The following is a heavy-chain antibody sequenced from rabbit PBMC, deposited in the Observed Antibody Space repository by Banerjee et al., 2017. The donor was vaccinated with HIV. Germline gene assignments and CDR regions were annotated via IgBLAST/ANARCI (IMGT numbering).Heavy chain of an antibody. D-gene: IGHD4-2*01. Sequence: QEQLVESGGGLVQPEGSLTLTCKASGFDFSSAAMCWVRQAPGKGPEWIASIYSSSSGITYYASWAKGRFTISKTSSTTVTLQMTSLTAADTATYFCARADYAGAGFDLWGLGTLVTVS. CDR1: GFDFSSAA. CDR3: ARADYAGAGFDL. J-gene: IGHJ4*01. CDR2: IYSSSSGIT. V-gene: IGHV1S45*01.